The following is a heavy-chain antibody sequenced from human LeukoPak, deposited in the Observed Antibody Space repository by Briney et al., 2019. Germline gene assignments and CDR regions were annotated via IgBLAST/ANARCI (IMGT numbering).Heavy chain of an antibody. CDR2: IYYSGSA. Sequence: SETLSLTCTVSGGSISSYYWSWIRQPPGKGLEWIAYIYYSGSADYNPSLKSRVNTSVDTSKNQFSLKLSSVTAADTAVYYCARRSSGWYKENYFDYWGQGTLVTVSS. CDR1: GGSISSYY. V-gene: IGHV4-59*08. CDR3: ARRSSGWYKENYFDY. J-gene: IGHJ4*02. D-gene: IGHD6-19*01.